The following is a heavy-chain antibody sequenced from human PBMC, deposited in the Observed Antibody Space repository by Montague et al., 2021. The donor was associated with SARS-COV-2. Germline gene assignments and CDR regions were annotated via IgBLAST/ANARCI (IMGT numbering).Heavy chain of an antibody. CDR1: SGSISSYY. CDR3: ARGVGNSSGLYLVFEI. Sequence: SETLSLTCTVSSGSISSYYWSWIRQPPGKGLEWIGYIYYSGSTNYNPSLKSRVTISVDTPKNQFSLKLSSVTAADTAVYYCARGVGNSSGLYLVFEIWGQGTVVTVSS. V-gene: IGHV4-59*01. J-gene: IGHJ3*02. CDR2: IYYSGST. D-gene: IGHD6-25*01.